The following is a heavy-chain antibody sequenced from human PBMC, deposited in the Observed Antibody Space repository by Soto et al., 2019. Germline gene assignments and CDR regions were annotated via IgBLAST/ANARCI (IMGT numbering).Heavy chain of an antibody. D-gene: IGHD3-10*01. J-gene: IGHJ5*02. CDR3: ATLKACQTEAFYS. CDR1: GFAFSNQG. V-gene: IGHV3-30*03. CDR2: ISHDGQNI. Sequence: QEQLVESGGGVVQPGRSLRLSCAASGFAFSNQGMHWGRRAPGKGLEWVALISHDGQNIYYADSVKCRFAASRDNSKNILFLQLSSLRLHDTAVYYCATLKACQTEAFYSWGLATMVTVSS.